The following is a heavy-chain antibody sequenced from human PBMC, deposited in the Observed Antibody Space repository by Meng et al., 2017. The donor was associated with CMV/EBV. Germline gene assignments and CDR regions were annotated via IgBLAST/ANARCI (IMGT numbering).Heavy chain of an antibody. CDR3: ARGSVAGFDY. Sequence: QVMRLGAGGGLVQPGRSLRLSCAASGFTFSSYAMHWVRQAPGKGLEWVAVISYDGSNKYYADSVKGRCTISRDNSKNTLYLQMNILRAEDTAAYYCARGSVAGFDYWGQGTLVTVSS. CDR2: ISYDGSNK. J-gene: IGHJ4*02. CDR1: GFTFSSYA. V-gene: IGHV3-30-3*01. D-gene: IGHD6-19*01.